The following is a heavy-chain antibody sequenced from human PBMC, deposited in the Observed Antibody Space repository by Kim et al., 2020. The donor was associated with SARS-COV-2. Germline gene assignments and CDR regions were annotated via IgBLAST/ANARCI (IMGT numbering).Heavy chain of an antibody. D-gene: IGHD1-20*01. CDR1: GDSVSSNSAA. CDR3: ARQGGANWNDARSFDS. Sequence: SQTLSLTCAISGDSVSSNSAAWNWIRQSPSRGLEWLGRTYYRSQRYNDYALSVKSRITINPDTSKNHFSLQLNSVTPEDTAVYYCARQGGANWNDARSFDSWGQGTLVTVSS. V-gene: IGHV6-1*01. CDR2: TYYRSQRYN. J-gene: IGHJ4*02.